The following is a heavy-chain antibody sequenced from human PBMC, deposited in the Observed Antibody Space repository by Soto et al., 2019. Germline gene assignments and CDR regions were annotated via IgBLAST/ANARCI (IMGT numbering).Heavy chain of an antibody. D-gene: IGHD1-7*01. CDR1: GFTFSSYD. CDR2: ISSNGGTT. V-gene: IGHV3-64*01. CDR3: VRRVSGNYDY. Sequence: EVQLAESGGGMVQPGGSLRLSCVASGFTFSSYDMHWVRQAPGKGLEYVSSISSNGGTTYYGNSVKGRFTISRDNSKNTLHLQMGILRAEDMAVYYCVRRVSGNYDYWGQGTLVTVSS. J-gene: IGHJ4*02.